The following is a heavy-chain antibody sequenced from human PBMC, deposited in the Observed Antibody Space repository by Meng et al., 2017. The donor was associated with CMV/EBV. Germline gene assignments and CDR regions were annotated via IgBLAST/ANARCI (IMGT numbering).Heavy chain of an antibody. V-gene: IGHV3-49*04. CDR3: TRGDLRRLTGDRNY. J-gene: IGHJ4*02. CDR2: IRSKAYGGTT. Sequence: GGSLRLSCTASGFTFGDYAMSWVRQAPGKGLEWVGFIRSKAYGGTTEYAASVKGRFTISRDDSKSIAYLQMNSLKTEDTAVYYCTRGDLRRLTGDRNYWGQGTLVTVSS. CDR1: GFTFGDYA. D-gene: IGHD7-27*01.